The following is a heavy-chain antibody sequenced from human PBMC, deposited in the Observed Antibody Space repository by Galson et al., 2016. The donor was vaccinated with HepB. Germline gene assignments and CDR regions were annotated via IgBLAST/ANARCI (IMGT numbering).Heavy chain of an antibody. J-gene: IGHJ3*02. D-gene: IGHD3-10*01. CDR2: ISSSTTTI. CDR1: GFMFTSYS. V-gene: IGHV3-48*02. CDR3: ARAFRGPPYGAFDI. Sequence: SLRLSCAASGFMFTSYSMNWVRQAPGKGLEWVSYISSSTTTIYDADSVKGRFTISRDNDKNLLYLQMNSLRDEDTAVYYCARAFRGPPYGAFDIWGQGTMVTVSS.